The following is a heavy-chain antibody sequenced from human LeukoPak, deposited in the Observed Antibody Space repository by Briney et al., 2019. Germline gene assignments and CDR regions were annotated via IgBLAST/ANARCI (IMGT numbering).Heavy chain of an antibody. CDR1: GFTFSSYS. CDR2: ISSSSSYI. CDR3: ARFYQEPNDSSGWYGDPNSIDY. Sequence: GGSLRLSCAASGFTFSSYSMNWVRQAPGKGLEWVSSISSSSSYIYYADSVKGRFTISRDNAKNSLYLQMNSLRAEDTAVYYCARFYQEPNDSSGWYGDPNSIDYWGQGTLVTVSS. J-gene: IGHJ4*02. V-gene: IGHV3-21*01. D-gene: IGHD6-19*01.